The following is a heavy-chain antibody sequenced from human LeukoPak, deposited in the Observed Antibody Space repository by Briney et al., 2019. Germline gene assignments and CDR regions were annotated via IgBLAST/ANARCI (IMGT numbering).Heavy chain of an antibody. CDR2: ISGSGAST. V-gene: IGHV3-23*01. J-gene: IGHJ4*02. D-gene: IGHD1-20*01. CDR3: AKDSGYNYYFDY. Sequence: GGSLRLSCAASGFTFSSYAMSWVRQAPGKGLEWVSAISGSGASTYYADSVKGRFTISRDNSKNTLYLQMNSLRAEDTAVYYCAKDSGYNYYFDYWGQGTLVTVSS. CDR1: GFTFSSYA.